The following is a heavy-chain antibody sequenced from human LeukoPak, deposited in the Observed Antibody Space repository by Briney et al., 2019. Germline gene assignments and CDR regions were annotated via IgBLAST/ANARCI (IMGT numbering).Heavy chain of an antibody. CDR1: GFTFNNYA. J-gene: IGHJ4*02. CDR2: ISGSGGST. Sequence: PGGSLRLSCAASGFTFNNYAMNWVRQAPGKGLEWVSVISGSGGSTYYADSVKGRFTISRDNSKNTLYLQMNSLRAEDAAVYYCAKGTTMVRGVIITFDDWGQGTLVTVSS. CDR3: AKGTTMVRGVIITFDD. D-gene: IGHD3-10*01. V-gene: IGHV3-23*01.